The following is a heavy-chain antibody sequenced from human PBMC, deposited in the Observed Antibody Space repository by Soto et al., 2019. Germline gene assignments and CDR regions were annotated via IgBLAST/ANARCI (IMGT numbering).Heavy chain of an antibody. CDR3: AKHLIGGRLQSPFDL. J-gene: IGHJ4*02. Sequence: SVKVSCKASGGSFGKSAINWVRQTPGQGLEWLGGFIPVYRTLNYAQKFQGRVTITADESTGTAYMTLSSLRAEDTAVYYCAKHLIGGRLQSPFDLWGQGTQVTVSS. CDR2: FIPVYRTL. CDR1: GGSFGKSA. D-gene: IGHD3-22*01. V-gene: IGHV1-69*13.